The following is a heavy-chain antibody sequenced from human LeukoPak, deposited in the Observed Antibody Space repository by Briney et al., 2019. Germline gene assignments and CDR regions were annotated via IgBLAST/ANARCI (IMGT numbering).Heavy chain of an antibody. V-gene: IGHV1-46*01. Sequence: GASVKVSCKASGYTFTGYYMHWVRQAPGQGLEWMGIINPSGGSTSYAQKFQGRVTMTRDTSTSTVYMELSSLRSEDTAVYYCAADLYNWNHIFDYWGQGTLVTVSS. CDR1: GYTFTGYY. D-gene: IGHD1-14*01. J-gene: IGHJ4*02. CDR2: INPSGGST. CDR3: AADLYNWNHIFDY.